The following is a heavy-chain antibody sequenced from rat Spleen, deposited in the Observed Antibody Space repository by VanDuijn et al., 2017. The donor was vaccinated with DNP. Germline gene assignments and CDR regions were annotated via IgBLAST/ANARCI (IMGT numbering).Heavy chain of an antibody. J-gene: IGHJ2*01. V-gene: IGHV3-1*01. CDR1: GYSITGNY. CDR3: ARWTYYFDY. CDR2: ISYSGFT. Sequence: EVQLQESGPGLVKPSQSLSLTCSVTGYSITGNYWGWIRKFPGNKMEWIGHISYSGFTTYNPSLRSRISITRDTSKNHFLLQLNSVNTEDTATYYCARWTYYFDYWGRGVMVTVSS.